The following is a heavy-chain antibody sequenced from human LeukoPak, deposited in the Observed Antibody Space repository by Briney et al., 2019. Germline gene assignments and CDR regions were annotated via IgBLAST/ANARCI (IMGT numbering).Heavy chain of an antibody. Sequence: GRSLRLSCAASGFTFDDYAMPWVRQAPGKGLEWVSGISWNSGSIGYADSVKGRFTISRDNAKNSLYLQMNSLRAEDTALYYCAKDGGGNYYDSSGYPHDAFDIWGRGTMVTVSS. D-gene: IGHD3-22*01. CDR3: AKDGGGNYYDSSGYPHDAFDI. V-gene: IGHV3-9*01. J-gene: IGHJ3*02. CDR1: GFTFDDYA. CDR2: ISWNSGSI.